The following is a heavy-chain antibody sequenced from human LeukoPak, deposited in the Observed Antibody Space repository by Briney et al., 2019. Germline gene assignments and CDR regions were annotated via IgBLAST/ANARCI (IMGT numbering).Heavy chain of an antibody. Sequence: GGSLRLSCAASGFTFSSYAMSWVRQAPGKGLEWVSAISGSGGSTYYADSVKGRFTISRDNSKNTLCLQMNSLRVEERAVYYCARMSGWYQADYWGRETVVSVSS. CDR1: GFTFSSYA. J-gene: IGHJ4*02. V-gene: IGHV3-23*01. CDR3: ARMSGWYQADY. CDR2: ISGSGGST. D-gene: IGHD6-19*01.